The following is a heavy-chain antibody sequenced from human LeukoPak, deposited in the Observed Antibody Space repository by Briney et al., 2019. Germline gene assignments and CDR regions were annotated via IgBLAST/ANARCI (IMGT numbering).Heavy chain of an antibody. CDR1: GFTFSSYA. Sequence: GGSPRLSCAASGFTFSSYAMHWVRQAPGKGLEWVAVISYDGSNKYYADSVKGRFTISRDNSKNTLYLQMNSLRAEDTAVYYCARDGPPYYCSGGSCYPKYYFDYWGQGTLVTVSS. CDR2: ISYDGSNK. CDR3: ARDGPPYYCSGGSCYPKYYFDY. D-gene: IGHD2-15*01. J-gene: IGHJ4*02. V-gene: IGHV3-30*04.